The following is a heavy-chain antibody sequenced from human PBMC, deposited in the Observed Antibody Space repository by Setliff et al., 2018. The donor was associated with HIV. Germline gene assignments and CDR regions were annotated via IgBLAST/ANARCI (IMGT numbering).Heavy chain of an antibody. V-gene: IGHV6-1*01. J-gene: IGHJ6*03. D-gene: IGHD1-1*01. CDR1: GDSVSSKSAA. Sequence: SQTLSLTCAISGDSVSSKSAAWNWLRQSPSRGLEWLGRTYYRSKWSSDYAPSVKSRVTINPDTSKNKFSLQLNSVTPEDTAVYYCARGGDWDDNYYMDVWGKGTTVTVSS. CDR3: ARGGDWDDNYYMDV. CDR2: TYYRSKWSS.